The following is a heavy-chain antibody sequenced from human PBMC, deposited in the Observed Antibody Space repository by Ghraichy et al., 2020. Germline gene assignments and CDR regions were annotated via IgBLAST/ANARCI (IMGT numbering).Heavy chain of an antibody. V-gene: IGHV4-59*01. J-gene: IGHJ5*02. CDR1: GGSIGSDY. D-gene: IGHD3-10*01. Sequence: ESLNISCSVSGGSIGSDYWGWIRQPPGKGLEWIGYVYYTGSTSYNPSLKSRLTISVDTSKNQFSLHLDSVTSADTAVYYCARVAVATLRGDWVDPWGQGTLVTVSS. CDR3: ARVAVATLRGDWVDP. CDR2: VYYTGST.